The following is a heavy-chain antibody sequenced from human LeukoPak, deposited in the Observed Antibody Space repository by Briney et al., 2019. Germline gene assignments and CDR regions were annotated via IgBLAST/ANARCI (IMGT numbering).Heavy chain of an antibody. V-gene: IGHV4-39*01. Sequence: MPSETLSLTCTVSGGPISSSSYYWGWIRQPPGKGLEWIGSIYYSGSTYYNPSLKSRVTISVDTSKNQFSLKLSSVTAADTAVYYCARIEMATIIGYWYFDLWGRGTLVTVSS. J-gene: IGHJ2*01. CDR1: GGPISSSSYY. CDR3: ARIEMATIIGYWYFDL. D-gene: IGHD5-24*01. CDR2: IYYSGST.